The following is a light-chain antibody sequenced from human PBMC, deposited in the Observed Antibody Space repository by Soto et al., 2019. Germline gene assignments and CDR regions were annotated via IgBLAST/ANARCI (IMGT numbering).Light chain of an antibody. CDR2: DAS. Sequence: DIQITQSPATLSASVGDRVTITCRASQSISSWLAWYQQKPGKAPKLLIYDASSLESGVPSRFSGSGSGTEFTLTISSLQPDDFATYYCKQYNSYSQTFGQGTKVDIK. CDR3: KQYNSYSQT. V-gene: IGKV1-5*01. J-gene: IGKJ1*01. CDR1: QSISSW.